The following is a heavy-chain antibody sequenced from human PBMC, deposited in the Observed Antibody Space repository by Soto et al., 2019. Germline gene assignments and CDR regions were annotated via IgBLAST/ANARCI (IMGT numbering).Heavy chain of an antibody. V-gene: IGHV1-8*01. CDR1: GDTFASFD. CDR3: ARGLYYYGMDV. J-gene: IGHJ6*02. CDR2: MNPNSGNA. Sequence: GASVKVSCKASGDTFASFDINWVRQATGQGLEWMGWMNPNSGNAGYAQKFQGRVTMTRDTSISTAYMELSSLRSEDTAVYYCARGLYYYGMDVWGQGTTVTVSS.